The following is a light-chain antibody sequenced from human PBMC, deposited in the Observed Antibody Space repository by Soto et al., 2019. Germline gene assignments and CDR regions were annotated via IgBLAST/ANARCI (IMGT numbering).Light chain of an antibody. J-gene: IGLJ2*01. CDR2: EVS. CDR1: SSDVGSHNF. CDR3: YSYVGSIS. V-gene: IGLV2-23*02. Sequence: QSALTQPASVSGSPGQSITISCTGTSSDVGSHNFVSWYQQHPGKAHELMIYEVSKRPSGVSHRVSGSKSGNTASLTISGLQAEDEAYYYCYSYVGSISFGGGTKLTVL.